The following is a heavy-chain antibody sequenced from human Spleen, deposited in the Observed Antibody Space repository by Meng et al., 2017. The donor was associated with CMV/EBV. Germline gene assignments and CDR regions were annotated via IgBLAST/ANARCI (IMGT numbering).Heavy chain of an antibody. V-gene: IGHV3-33*08. D-gene: IGHD6-6*01. CDR3: AREAQYGSSSSRFDY. CDR2: IRYDGSNK. J-gene: IGHJ4*02. Sequence: LSLTCTVSGGSVSSGSYYWSWIRQPPGKGLEWMAFIRYDGSNKYYADSVKGRFTISRDNAKNTLYLQLSGLRAEDTAVYYCAREAQYGSSSSRFDYWGQGTLVTVSS. CDR1: GGSVSSGSYY.